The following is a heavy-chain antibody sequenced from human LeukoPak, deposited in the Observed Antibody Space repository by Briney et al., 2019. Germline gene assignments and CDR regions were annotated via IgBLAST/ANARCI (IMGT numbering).Heavy chain of an antibody. J-gene: IGHJ5*02. D-gene: IGHD3-9*01. CDR1: GSTFSNYW. V-gene: IGHV3-53*01. CDR2: IYSGGST. Sequence: GGSLRLSCAASGSTFSNYWMSWVRQAPGKGLEWVSVIYSGGSTYYADPVKGRFTISRDNSKNTLYLQMNSLRAEDTAVYYCARMGSTGHRGFDPWGQGTLVTVSS. CDR3: ARMGSTGHRGFDP.